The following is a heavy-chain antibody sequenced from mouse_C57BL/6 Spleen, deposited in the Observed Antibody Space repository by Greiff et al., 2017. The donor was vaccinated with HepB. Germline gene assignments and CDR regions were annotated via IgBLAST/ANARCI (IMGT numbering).Heavy chain of an antibody. CDR2: IYPGDGDT. V-gene: IGHV1-82*01. Sequence: QVQLQQSGPELVKPGASVKISCKASGYAFSSSWMNWVKQRPGKGLEWIGRIYPGDGDTNYNGKFKGKATLTADKSYSTVYMQLSSLTSEDSAVYFCARDYGSSYDWYFDVWGTGTTVTVSA. CDR1: GYAFSSSW. CDR3: ARDYGSSYDWYFDV. J-gene: IGHJ1*03. D-gene: IGHD1-1*01.